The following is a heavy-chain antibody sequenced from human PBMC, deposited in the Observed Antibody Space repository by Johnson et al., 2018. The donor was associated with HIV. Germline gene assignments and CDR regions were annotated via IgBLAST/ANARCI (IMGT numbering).Heavy chain of an antibody. V-gene: IGHV3-30-3*01. CDR1: GFTFSSYS. J-gene: IGHJ3*02. CDR2: ISYDGSNK. CDR3: AREGPSERAGFDI. Sequence: QVQLVESGGGVVQPARSLRLSCAASGFTFSSYSMHWVRQAPGKGLEWVAVISYDGSNKYYADSVKGRFTISRDNSKNTLYLKMNSLVADDTAVYYCAREGPSERAGFDIWGQGTMVTVSS.